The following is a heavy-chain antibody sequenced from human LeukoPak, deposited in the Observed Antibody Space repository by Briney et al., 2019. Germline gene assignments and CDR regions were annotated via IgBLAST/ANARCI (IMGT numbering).Heavy chain of an antibody. J-gene: IGHJ4*01. CDR3: ARHSDITPIDY. CDR2: IYYTGIT. Sequence: SETLSLTCTVSGGSISSYYWSWIRQPPGKGLEWIGYIYYTGITNYNPSLKSRVIISVDTSTNHFSLKLSSVTAADTAMYYCARHSDITPIDYWGQGTLVTVSS. CDR1: GGSISSYY. V-gene: IGHV4-59*08. D-gene: IGHD2-15*01.